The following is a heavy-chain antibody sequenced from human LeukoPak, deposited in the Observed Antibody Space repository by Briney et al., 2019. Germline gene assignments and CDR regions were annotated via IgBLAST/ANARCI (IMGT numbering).Heavy chain of an antibody. CDR2: ISGSGGST. V-gene: IGHV3-23*01. CDR3: ANGREEQQLVQTGDWFDP. D-gene: IGHD6-13*01. Sequence: GGCLRLSCAASGFTFSSYAMSWARQAPGKGLEWVSAISGSGGSTYYADSVKGRFTIPRDNSKNTLYLQMNSLRAEDTAVYYCANGREEQQLVQTGDWFDPWGQGTLVTVSS. CDR1: GFTFSSYA. J-gene: IGHJ5*02.